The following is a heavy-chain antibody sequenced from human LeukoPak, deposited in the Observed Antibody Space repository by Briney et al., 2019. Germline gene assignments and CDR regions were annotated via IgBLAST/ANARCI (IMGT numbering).Heavy chain of an antibody. CDR2: IKQDGSEK. CDR1: GFTFSSYW. J-gene: IGHJ4*02. D-gene: IGHD4/OR15-4a*01. CDR3: ARAANYARDY. V-gene: IGHV3-7*03. Sequence: GGSLRLSCAACGFTFSSYWMSWVRQAPGKGLEWVVNIKQDGSEKYYVDSVKGRFTISRDNAKNSLYLQMNSLRAEDTAVYYCARAANYARDYWGQGTLVTVSS.